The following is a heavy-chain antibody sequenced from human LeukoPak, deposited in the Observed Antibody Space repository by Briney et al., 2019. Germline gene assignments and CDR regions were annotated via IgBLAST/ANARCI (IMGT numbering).Heavy chain of an antibody. J-gene: IGHJ4*02. CDR2: IYYSGST. CDR1: GGSISSYY. V-gene: IGHV4-59*12. D-gene: IGHD3-10*01. CDR3: ARVGGEWFGELLDSYYFDY. Sequence: PSETLSLTCTVSGGSISSYYWSWIRQPPGKGLEWIGYIYYSGSTYYNPSLKSRVTISVDTSKNQFSLKLSSVTAADTAVYYCARVGGEWFGELLDSYYFDYWGQGTLVTVSS.